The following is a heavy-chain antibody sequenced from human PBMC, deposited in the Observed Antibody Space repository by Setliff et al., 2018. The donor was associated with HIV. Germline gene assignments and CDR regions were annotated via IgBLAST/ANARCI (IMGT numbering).Heavy chain of an antibody. Sequence: PSETLSLTCDVSGDSISSGYYWGWIRQPPGKGLEWIGSIYHSGSTYYNPSLKSRVTISVDMSKNQFSLKLSSVTAADTAVYYCARGRRSSGWYVYHWGQGTLVTVSS. V-gene: IGHV4-38-2*01. CDR3: ARGRRSSGWYVYH. J-gene: IGHJ4*02. CDR2: IYHSGST. CDR1: GDSISSGYY. D-gene: IGHD6-19*01.